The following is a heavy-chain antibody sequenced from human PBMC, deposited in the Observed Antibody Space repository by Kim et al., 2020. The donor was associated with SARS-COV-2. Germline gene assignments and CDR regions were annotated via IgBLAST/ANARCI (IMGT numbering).Heavy chain of an antibody. CDR1: GGSISTYY. D-gene: IGHD2-21*01. CDR2: FNFSGKT. J-gene: IGHJ5*02. Sequence: SETLSLTCTISGGSISTYYWSWIRQPPGKGLEWIGFFNFSGKTNTNPSLKSRVTISVDTSKNQFSLNLSSVTAPDTALSYCAGDTRECGADCYEDWFGPWGQGTRVTGSS. V-gene: IGHV4-59*01. CDR3: AGDTRECGADCYEDWFGP.